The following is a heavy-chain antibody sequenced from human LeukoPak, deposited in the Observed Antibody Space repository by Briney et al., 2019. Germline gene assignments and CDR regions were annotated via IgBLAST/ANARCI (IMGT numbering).Heavy chain of an antibody. CDR3: ARGSHLGYCSGGSCYQPGYYYYYMDV. J-gene: IGHJ6*03. CDR1: GGTFSSYA. CDR2: IIPTFGTA. V-gene: IGHV1-69*06. D-gene: IGHD2-15*01. Sequence: SVKASCKASGGTFSSYAISWVRQAPGQGLEWMGGIIPTFGTANYAQKFQGRVTITADKSTSTAYMELSSLRSEDTAVYYCARGSHLGYCSGGSCYQPGYYYYYMDVWGKGTTVTVSS.